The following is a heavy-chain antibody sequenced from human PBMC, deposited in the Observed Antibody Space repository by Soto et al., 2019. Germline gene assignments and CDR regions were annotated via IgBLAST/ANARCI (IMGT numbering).Heavy chain of an antibody. D-gene: IGHD5-12*01. V-gene: IGHV1-69*01. CDR1: GGTFSSYA. CDR2: IIPSFGTG. CDR3: ARERGGSTRGDFEF. Sequence: QVQLVQSGAEAKRPGSSVKVSCKASGGTFSSYAISWVRQAPGQGLEWLGGIIPSFGTGNYQQNFQGRLTITADESTSTVYMELSGLTSGDTAVYYCARERGGSTRGDFEFWGQGTLVTVSS. J-gene: IGHJ4*02.